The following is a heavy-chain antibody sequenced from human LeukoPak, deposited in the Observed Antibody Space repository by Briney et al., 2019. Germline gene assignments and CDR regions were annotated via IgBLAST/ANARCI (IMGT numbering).Heavy chain of an antibody. CDR3: AKSRGATDYYGLDV. CDR1: GFTFSSYA. J-gene: IGHJ6*02. Sequence: GGSLRLSCAASGFTFSSYAMSWVRQAPGKGLEWVSPISGSGGGTYYADSVKGRFTISRDNSKNTLYLQMNSLRDEGTAVYYCAKSRGATDYYGLDVWGQGTTVTVSS. V-gene: IGHV3-23*01. CDR2: ISGSGGGT.